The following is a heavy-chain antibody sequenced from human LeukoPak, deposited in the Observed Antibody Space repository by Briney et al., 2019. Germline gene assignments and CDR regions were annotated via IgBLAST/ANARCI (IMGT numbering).Heavy chain of an antibody. D-gene: IGHD5-18*01. CDR2: INPNSGGT. Sequence: ASVRLSRKASGYTFTGYYMHWVRQAPGQGLEWMGWINPNSGGTNYAQKFQGRVTMTRDTSISTAYMELSRLRSDDTAVYYCARGTLYSCGSDYWGQGNMVADSS. CDR3: ARGTLYSCGSDY. CDR1: GYTFTGYY. J-gene: IGHJ4*02. V-gene: IGHV1-2*02.